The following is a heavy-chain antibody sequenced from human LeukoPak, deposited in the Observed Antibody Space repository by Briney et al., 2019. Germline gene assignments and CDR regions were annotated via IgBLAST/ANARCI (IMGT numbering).Heavy chain of an antibody. Sequence: PGGSLRLSCAASGFTFSDYYMSWIRQAPGKRLEWVSYISSSGSTIYYADSVKGRFTISRDNAKNSLYLQMNSLRAEDTAVYYCAHYSSSWYSPDDAFDIWGQGTMVTVSS. J-gene: IGHJ3*02. CDR2: ISSSGSTI. D-gene: IGHD6-13*01. CDR1: GFTFSDYY. CDR3: AHYSSSWYSPDDAFDI. V-gene: IGHV3-11*04.